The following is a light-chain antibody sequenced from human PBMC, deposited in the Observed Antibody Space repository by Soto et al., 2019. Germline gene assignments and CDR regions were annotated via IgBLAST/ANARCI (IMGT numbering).Light chain of an antibody. CDR3: QQSYSSPPT. Sequence: DIQMTQSPSSLSASLEDRVIITCRASQSISNHLNWYQQKPGKAPKLLIFAASSLQSGVPSRFSGSRSGPDFTLTISSLQPEDFATYYCQQSYSSPPTFGQGTRLEIK. CDR1: QSISNH. CDR2: AAS. J-gene: IGKJ5*01. V-gene: IGKV1-39*01.